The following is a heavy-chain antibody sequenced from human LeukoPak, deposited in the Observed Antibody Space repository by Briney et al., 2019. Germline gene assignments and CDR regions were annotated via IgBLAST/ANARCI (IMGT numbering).Heavy chain of an antibody. CDR3: AAYFRGSGVDY. CDR1: GFTFTSSA. V-gene: IGHV1-58*02. Sequence: ASVKVSCKASGFTFTSSAMQWVRQARGQRLEWIGWIVVGSGNTNYAQKFQERVTITRDMSTSTAYMELSSLRSEDTAVYYCAAYFRGSGVDYWGQGALVTVSS. D-gene: IGHD3-10*01. CDR2: IVVGSGNT. J-gene: IGHJ4*02.